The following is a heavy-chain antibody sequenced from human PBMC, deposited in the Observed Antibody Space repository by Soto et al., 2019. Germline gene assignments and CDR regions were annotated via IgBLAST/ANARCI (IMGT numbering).Heavy chain of an antibody. CDR3: MTTVTTFGC. D-gene: IGHD4-17*01. V-gene: IGHV3-7*05. CDR1: GFTLSNYW. Sequence: GGSLRLSCTVSGFTLSNYWMNWVRQAPEKGLEWVANIKQDGSEKNYVDSVKGRFTISRDNAKNSLYLQMNSLRVDDTAMYYCMTTVTTFGCWGQGTLVTVSS. CDR2: IKQDGSEK. J-gene: IGHJ4*02.